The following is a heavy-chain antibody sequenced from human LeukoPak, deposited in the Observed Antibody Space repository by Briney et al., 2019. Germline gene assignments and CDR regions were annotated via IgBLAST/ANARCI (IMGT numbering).Heavy chain of an antibody. Sequence: GGSLRLSCSASGFTFSSYAMHWVRQAPGKGLEYVSAISSNGGSTYYADSVKGRFTISRDNSKNTLYLQMSSLRAEDTAVYYCVKSGYSYARDAFDIWGQGTMVTVSS. CDR3: VKSGYSYARDAFDI. D-gene: IGHD5-18*01. J-gene: IGHJ3*02. CDR1: GFTFSSYA. CDR2: ISSNGGST. V-gene: IGHV3-64D*06.